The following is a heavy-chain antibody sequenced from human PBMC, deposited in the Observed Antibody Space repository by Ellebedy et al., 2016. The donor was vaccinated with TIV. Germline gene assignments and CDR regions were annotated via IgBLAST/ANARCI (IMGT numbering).Heavy chain of an antibody. V-gene: IGHV3-48*02. Sequence: GGSLRLSCAASGFTFSSYSMNWVRQAPGKGLEWVSYISSSSSIIYYADSVKGRFTISRDNAKNSLYLQVNSLRDEDTAVYYCARVLTGYYPDYWGQGTLVTVSS. CDR1: GFTFSSYS. CDR2: ISSSSSII. CDR3: ARVLTGYYPDY. D-gene: IGHD3-9*01. J-gene: IGHJ4*02.